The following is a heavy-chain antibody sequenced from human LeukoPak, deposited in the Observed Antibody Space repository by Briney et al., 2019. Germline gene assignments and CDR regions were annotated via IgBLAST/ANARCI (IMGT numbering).Heavy chain of an antibody. CDR2: IYPGDSDT. CDR1: GYSFTSYW. D-gene: IGHD2-8*02. CDR3: ARRGGVERYYYYYMDV. J-gene: IGHJ6*03. Sequence: GESLKISCKGSGYSFTSYWIGWVRQMPGKGLEWMGIIYPGDSDTKYSPSFQGQVTISVDKSISTAYLQWSSLKASDTAMYYCARRGGVERYYYYYMDVRGKGTTVTVSS. V-gene: IGHV5-51*01.